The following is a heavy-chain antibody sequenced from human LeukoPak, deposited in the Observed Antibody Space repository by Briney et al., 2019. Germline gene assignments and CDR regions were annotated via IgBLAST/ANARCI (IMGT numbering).Heavy chain of an antibody. V-gene: IGHV4-59*08. CDR1: GGSISSYY. CDR3: ARHLTDTYCSGGTCYMYYFDY. CDR2: IYYSGST. Sequence: SETLSLTCTVSGGSISSYYWSWIRQPPGKGLEWIGYIYYSGSTKYNPSLKSRVTISLDTSRNQFSLMLTSVTAADTAVYYCARHLTDTYCSGGTCYMYYFDYWGQGTLVTVSS. J-gene: IGHJ4*02. D-gene: IGHD2-15*01.